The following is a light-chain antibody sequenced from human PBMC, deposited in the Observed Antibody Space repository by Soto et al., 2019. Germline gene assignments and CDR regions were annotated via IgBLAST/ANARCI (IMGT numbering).Light chain of an antibody. CDR3: QQYIIWRT. CDR2: GAS. J-gene: IGKJ1*01. Sequence: EIEMTQSPATLSLAPGERVTLSCTASESVSTNLAWYQQKAGQAPRLLIYGASTRATGIPARFSGSGSGTEFTLTISGLQSEDFAVYYCQQYIIWRTFGQGTKVEIK. V-gene: IGKV3-15*01. CDR1: ESVSTN.